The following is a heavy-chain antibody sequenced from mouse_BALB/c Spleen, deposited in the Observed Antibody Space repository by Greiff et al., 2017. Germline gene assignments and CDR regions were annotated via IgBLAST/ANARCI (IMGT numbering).Heavy chain of an antibody. D-gene: IGHD3-1*01. Sequence: EVKLVESGGGLVKPGGSLKLSCAASGFTFSDYYMYWVRQTPEKRLEWVATISDGGSYTYYPDSVKGRFTISRDNAKNNLYLQMSSLKSEDTAMYYCARRARGAMDYWGQGTSVTVSS. CDR3: ARRARGAMDY. CDR1: GFTFSDYY. CDR2: ISDGGSYT. J-gene: IGHJ4*01. V-gene: IGHV5-4*02.